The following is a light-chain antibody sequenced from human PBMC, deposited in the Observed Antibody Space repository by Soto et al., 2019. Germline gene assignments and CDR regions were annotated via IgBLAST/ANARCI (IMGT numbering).Light chain of an antibody. CDR1: SSDVGGYNY. CDR2: DVS. V-gene: IGLV2-14*01. Sequence: QSALTQSASVSGSPGQSSTISCTGTSSDVGGYNYVSWYQQHPGKAPKLIIYDVSNRPSGVSTRFSGSKSGNTASLTISGLQAEDEADYSCSSYTSTNSWVFGGGTKVTVL. CDR3: SSYTSTNSWV. J-gene: IGLJ3*02.